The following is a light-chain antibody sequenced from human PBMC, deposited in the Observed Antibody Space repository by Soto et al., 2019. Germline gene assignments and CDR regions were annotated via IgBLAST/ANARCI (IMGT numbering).Light chain of an antibody. CDR1: SSDVGGYDY. V-gene: IGLV2-11*01. CDR2: GVS. Sequence: SALTQPRSVSESPGQSVTISCTGTSSDVGGYDYLSWYQQHPGKAPKLLIYGVSERPSGVPDRFSGSKSGSTASLTISGLQAEDEADYYCCSYSDTYTYVFGTGTKLTVL. J-gene: IGLJ1*01. CDR3: CSYSDTYTYV.